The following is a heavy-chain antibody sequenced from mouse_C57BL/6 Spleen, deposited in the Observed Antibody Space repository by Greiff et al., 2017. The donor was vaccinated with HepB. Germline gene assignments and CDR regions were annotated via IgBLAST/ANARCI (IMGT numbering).Heavy chain of an antibody. V-gene: IGHV5-17*01. CDR3: ATLYGSSPSRYFDV. D-gene: IGHD1-1*01. Sequence: EVHLVESGGGLVKPGGSLKLSCAASGFTFSDYGMHWVRQAPEKGLEWVAYISSGSSTIYYADTVKGRFTISRDNAKNTLFLQMTSLRSEDTAMYYCATLYGSSPSRYFDVWGTGTTVTVSS. J-gene: IGHJ1*03. CDR1: GFTFSDYG. CDR2: ISSGSSTI.